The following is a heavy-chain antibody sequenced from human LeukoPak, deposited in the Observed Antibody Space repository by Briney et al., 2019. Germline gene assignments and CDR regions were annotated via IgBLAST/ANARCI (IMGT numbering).Heavy chain of an antibody. Sequence: GGSLRPSCAASGFSFSSYSMHWVRQAPGKGLEWVSSISGRSDGPYYADSVKGRFTTSRDNSKSTMYLQINNVRAEDAAVYYCAKDPLNYGGHYFDNWGQGTQVTVSS. V-gene: IGHV3-23*01. CDR3: AKDPLNYGGHYFDN. CDR2: ISGRSDGP. J-gene: IGHJ4*02. CDR1: GFSFSSYS. D-gene: IGHD4-23*01.